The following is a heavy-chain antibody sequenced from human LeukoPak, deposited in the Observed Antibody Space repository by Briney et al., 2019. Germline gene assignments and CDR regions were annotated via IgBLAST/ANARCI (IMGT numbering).Heavy chain of an antibody. CDR1: GGSISSGGYS. D-gene: IGHD3-9*01. CDR2: IYHSGST. Sequence: SETLSLTCAVSGGSISSGGYSWRWIRQPPGKGLEWIGYIYHSGSTYYNPSLKSRVTISVDRSKNQFSLKLSSVTAADTAVYYCARGGWLTGYFNWGQGTLVTVSS. V-gene: IGHV4-30-2*01. CDR3: ARGGWLTGYFN. J-gene: IGHJ4*02.